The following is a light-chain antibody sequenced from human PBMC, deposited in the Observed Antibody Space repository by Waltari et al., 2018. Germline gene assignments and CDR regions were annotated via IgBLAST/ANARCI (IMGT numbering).Light chain of an antibody. V-gene: IGLV2-14*01. CDR1: SGYFNLYNY. CDR3: SSYTTALTWV. Sequence: QSALTQPAPLSGSPGQSITISCTGVSGYFNLYNYVSWYQHQPGKAPRLIIYEVTKRPSGISYRFSGSKSDNTASLTISGLQAEDEADYYCSSYTTALTWVFGGGTKLTVL. CDR2: EVT. J-gene: IGLJ3*02.